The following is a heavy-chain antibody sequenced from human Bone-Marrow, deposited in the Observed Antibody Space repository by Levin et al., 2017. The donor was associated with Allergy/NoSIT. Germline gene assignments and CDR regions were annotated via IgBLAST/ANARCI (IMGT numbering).Heavy chain of an antibody. V-gene: IGHV4-59*08. CDR3: ARHDSSDASLWGFDY. CDR1: GGSIESYY. CDR2: IHYSGTT. J-gene: IGHJ4*02. Sequence: GSLRLSCTVSGGSIESYYWSWIRHLPGRGLEWIGYIHYSGTTDYNPSLKSRVTIFVDTSKNHFTVRLTSETAADTAVYHGARHDSSDASLWGFDYWGLGTLVTVSS. D-gene: IGHD6-6*01.